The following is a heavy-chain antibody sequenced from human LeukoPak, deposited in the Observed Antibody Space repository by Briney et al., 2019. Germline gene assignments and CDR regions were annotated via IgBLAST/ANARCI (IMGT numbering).Heavy chain of an antibody. CDR2: NNPNSGGT. V-gene: IGHV1-2*02. Sequence: GASVKVSCKASGYTFTGYYMHWVRQAPGQGLECMGWNNPNSGGTNYAQKFQGRVTMTRDTSISTACMELSRLRSDDTAVYYCATREPVTYSGYSTNWFDPWGQGTLVTVSS. D-gene: IGHD5-12*01. CDR3: ATREPVTYSGYSTNWFDP. CDR1: GYTFTGYY. J-gene: IGHJ5*02.